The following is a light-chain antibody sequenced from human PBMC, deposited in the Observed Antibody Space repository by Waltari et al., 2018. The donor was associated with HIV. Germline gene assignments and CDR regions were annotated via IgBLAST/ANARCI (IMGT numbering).Light chain of an antibody. CDR1: ISDVGGYNY. J-gene: IGLJ2*01. V-gene: IGLV2-11*01. Sequence: QSALTQPRSVSGSPGQSVTISCTGTISDVGGYNYVSWYQQYPGKAPKVMIYDVSKRPARVPDRFSGSKSGNTASLTISGLQTEDEADYYCSSYTSSYTVIFGGGTKLTVL. CDR3: SSYTSSYTVI. CDR2: DVS.